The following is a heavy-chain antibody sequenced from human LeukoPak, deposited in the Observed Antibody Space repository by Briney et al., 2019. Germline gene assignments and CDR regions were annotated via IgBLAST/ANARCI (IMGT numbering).Heavy chain of an antibody. J-gene: IGHJ4*02. V-gene: IGHV3-30*18. D-gene: IGHD1-26*01. CDR1: GFSFSTYG. CDR3: AKEVGTFTLDY. CDR2: ISYDGSDK. Sequence: PGGSLRLSCAASGFSFSTYGMHWVRQAPGKGLEWVTVISYDGSDKYYADSVKGRFTISRDNSRNTLCLQMNSLRVEDTAVYYCAKEVGTFTLDYWGQGTLVTVSS.